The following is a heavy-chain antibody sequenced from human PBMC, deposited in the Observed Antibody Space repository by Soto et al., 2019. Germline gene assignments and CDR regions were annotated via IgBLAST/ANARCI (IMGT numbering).Heavy chain of an antibody. Sequence: QVQLVQSGAEVKKPGASVKVSCKASGYTFTSYYMHWVRQAPGQGLEWMGIINPSGGSTSYAQKFQGRVTMTRDASTSTVYMELSSLSSEDTAVYYCARDRGHSSSWSTGWFDPWGQGTLVTVSS. CDR1: GYTFTSYY. D-gene: IGHD6-13*01. CDR3: ARDRGHSSSWSTGWFDP. V-gene: IGHV1-46*01. J-gene: IGHJ5*02. CDR2: INPSGGST.